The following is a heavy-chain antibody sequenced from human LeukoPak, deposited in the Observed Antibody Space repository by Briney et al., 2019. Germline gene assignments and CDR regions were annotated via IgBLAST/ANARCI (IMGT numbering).Heavy chain of an antibody. CDR1: GGTFSSYA. CDR3: ARDPTSGYSSGGDY. V-gene: IGHV1-69*05. Sequence: SVKVSCKASGGTFSSYAISWVRQAPGQGLEWMGGIIPIFGTANYAQKFQGRVTITTDESTSTAYMELSSLRSEDTAAYYCARDPTSGYSSGGDYWGQGTLVTVSS. CDR2: IIPIFGTA. D-gene: IGHD6-19*01. J-gene: IGHJ4*02.